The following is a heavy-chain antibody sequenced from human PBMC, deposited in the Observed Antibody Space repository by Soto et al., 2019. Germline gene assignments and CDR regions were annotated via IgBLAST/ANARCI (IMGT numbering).Heavy chain of an antibody. CDR2: IYYSGTT. CDR1: GGSISSHY. CDR3: ARDREGDTIFAKVYYYGMDV. V-gene: IGHV4-59*11. J-gene: IGHJ6*02. D-gene: IGHD3-3*01. Sequence: SETLSLTFTVSGGSISSHYCSLIRQPPGTELAWLGYIYYSGTTKYNPSLKSRVTIPVDTSKNQFSLKLSSVTAADTAVYYCARDREGDTIFAKVYYYGMDVWGQGTTVTVSS.